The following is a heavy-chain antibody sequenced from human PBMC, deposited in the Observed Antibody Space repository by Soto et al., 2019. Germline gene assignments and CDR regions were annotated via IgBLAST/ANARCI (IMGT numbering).Heavy chain of an antibody. D-gene: IGHD6-13*01. CDR3: ARFPYLIAASAAMDV. CDR1: GFNFNTYN. Sequence: LRLSCATSGFNFNTYNMNWVRQAPGKGLEWVSTISSSGNSVYYADSVKGRFTISRDNAKTSLFLQMNTLRAEDTAVYYCARFPYLIAASAAMDVWGQGTTVTVSS. V-gene: IGHV3-21*01. CDR2: ISSSGNSV. J-gene: IGHJ6*02.